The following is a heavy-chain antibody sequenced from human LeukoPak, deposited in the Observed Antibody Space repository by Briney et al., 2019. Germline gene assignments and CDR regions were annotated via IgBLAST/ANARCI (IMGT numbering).Heavy chain of an antibody. CDR3: VRGYSFGPYGMDV. D-gene: IGHD2-15*01. CDR2: ISDSGGST. Sequence: GGSLRLSCSPSGFPFSSYAMHWVRQAPGKGLEYVSSISDSGGSTYYADSVKGRFTISRDNSKNPLYLQMSSLRAEATAVYFCVRGYSFGPYGMDVWGQGTTVTVSS. J-gene: IGHJ6*02. V-gene: IGHV3-64D*09. CDR1: GFPFSSYA.